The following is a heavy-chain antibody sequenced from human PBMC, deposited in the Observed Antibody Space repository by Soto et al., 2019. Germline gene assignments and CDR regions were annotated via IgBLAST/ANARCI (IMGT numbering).Heavy chain of an antibody. CDR1: SGSISTANW. CDR3: ARRGGGVVLAATTPFDY. CDR2: IYHSGST. Sequence: SETLSLTCTVSSGSISTANWWSWVRQPPGGGLEWIGEIYHSGSTNYNLSLKSRVTLSVDTSKNQFSLSLMSVTAADSAIYYCARRGGGVVLAATTPFDYWGQGALVTVSS. V-gene: IGHV4-4*02. D-gene: IGHD2-15*01. J-gene: IGHJ4*02.